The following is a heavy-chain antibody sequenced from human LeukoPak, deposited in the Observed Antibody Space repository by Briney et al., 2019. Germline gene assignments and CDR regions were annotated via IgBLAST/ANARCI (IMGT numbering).Heavy chain of an antibody. J-gene: IGHJ6*03. V-gene: IGHV1-8*01. D-gene: IGHD2-15*01. Sequence: ASVKVSCKTSGYTFTSYDLNWVRQATGQGLEWMGWVNPNSGNTGYAQKFQGRVTMTMDPSISTAYMELSSLRSEDTAVYYCARSDCSGGSCDYYYYMDVWGKGTTVTVSS. CDR2: VNPNSGNT. CDR3: ARSDCSGGSCDYYYYMDV. CDR1: GYTFTSYD.